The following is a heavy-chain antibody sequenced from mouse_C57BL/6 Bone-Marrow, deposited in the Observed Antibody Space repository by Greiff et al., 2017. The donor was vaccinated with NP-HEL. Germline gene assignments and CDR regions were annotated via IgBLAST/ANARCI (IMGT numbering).Heavy chain of an antibody. CDR3: ARKLTTVGDY. CDR2: INPSTGGT. D-gene: IGHD1-1*01. Sequence: EVQLQQSGPELVKPGASVKISCKASGYSFTGYYMNWVKQSPEKSLEWIGEINPSTGGTTYNQKFKAKATLTVDKSSSTAYMQLKSLTSEDSAVYYCARKLTTVGDYWGQGTTLTVSS. CDR1: GYSFTGYY. J-gene: IGHJ2*01. V-gene: IGHV1-42*01.